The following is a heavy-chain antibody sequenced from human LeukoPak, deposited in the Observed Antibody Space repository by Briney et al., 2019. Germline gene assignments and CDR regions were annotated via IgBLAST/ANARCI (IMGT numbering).Heavy chain of an antibody. CDR3: ARRANIAAAGPLIDP. J-gene: IGHJ5*02. V-gene: IGHV5-51*01. D-gene: IGHD6-13*01. CDR2: IYPGDSDT. CDR1: GYDFASYW. Sequence: GESLKISCKGSGYDFASYWIAWVRQMPGKGLEWMGIIYPGDSDTRYSPSFQGQVTISADKSISTAYLQWSSLKASDTAMYYCARRANIAAAGPLIDPWGQGTLVTVSS.